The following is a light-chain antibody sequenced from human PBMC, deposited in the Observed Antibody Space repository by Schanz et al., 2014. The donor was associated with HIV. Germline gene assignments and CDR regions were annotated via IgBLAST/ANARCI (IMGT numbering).Light chain of an antibody. V-gene: IGKV3-20*01. Sequence: EIVLTQSPGTLSLSPGERATLSCRASQSVSSKSLAWYQQKPGQAPRLLIYGASSRATGVPDRFSGSGSGTDFTRTSSRLEPEDFAVYYCQQYGSSLVTFGGGTKVEIK. CDR3: QQYGSSLVT. CDR1: QSVSSKS. CDR2: GAS. J-gene: IGKJ4*01.